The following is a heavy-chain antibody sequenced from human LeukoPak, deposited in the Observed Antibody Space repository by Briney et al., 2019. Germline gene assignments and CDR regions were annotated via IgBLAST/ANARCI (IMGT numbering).Heavy chain of an antibody. CDR3: ARYYYDSSGYSHGMDV. CDR2: IWYDGSNK. CDR1: GFTFSSYG. Sequence: GGSLRLSCAAYGFTFSSYGMHWVRQAPGKGLEWVAVIWYDGSNKYYADSVKGRFTISRDNSKNTLYLQMNSLRAEDTAVYYCARYYYDSSGYSHGMDVWGQGTTVTVSS. J-gene: IGHJ6*01. V-gene: IGHV3-33*01. D-gene: IGHD3-22*01.